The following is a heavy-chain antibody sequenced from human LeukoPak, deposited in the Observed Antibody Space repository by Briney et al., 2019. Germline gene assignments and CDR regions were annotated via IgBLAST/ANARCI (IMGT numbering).Heavy chain of an antibody. CDR1: GFTFSSYG. J-gene: IGHJ4*02. D-gene: IGHD6-13*01. V-gene: IGHV3-33*06. CDR2: IWFDESNK. CDR3: AKDDKYSSRIYYFDY. Sequence: PGGSLRLSCAASGFTFSSYGMHWVRQAPGKGLEWVAVIWFDESNKYYADSVKGRFTISRDNSKNTLYLQMNSLRAEDTAVYYCAKDDKYSSRIYYFDYWGQGTLVTVSS.